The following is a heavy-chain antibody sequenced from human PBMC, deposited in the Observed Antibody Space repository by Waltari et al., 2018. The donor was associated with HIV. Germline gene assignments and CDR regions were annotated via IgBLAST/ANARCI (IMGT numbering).Heavy chain of an antibody. V-gene: IGHV4-34*02. J-gene: IGHJ3*02. CDR2: INHSGKT. CDR1: GGAFNNFF. CDR3: VRRRWRTTMVFLVKGGVFDI. D-gene: IGHD2-8*01. Sequence: QVQLQQWGAGLMKPAETLSLNCAVYGGAFNNFFWIFFRQSPGKDFEWIGEINHSGKTDYNPSLKGRVSLSIDPSKKQFSLQLTSMSVADTAKYYCVRRRWRTTMVFLVKGGVFDIWGQGTEVTVSS.